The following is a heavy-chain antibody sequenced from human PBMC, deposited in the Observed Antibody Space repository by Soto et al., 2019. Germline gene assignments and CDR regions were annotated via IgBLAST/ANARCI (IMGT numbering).Heavy chain of an antibody. CDR3: AREYRTSSKFDY. CDR1: GFTFGTYA. CDR2: ITGSGGST. Sequence: GGSLRLSCAASGFTFGTYAMSWVRQAPGKGLEWVSGITGSGGSTDYADSVKGRFTISRDTSRNTLYLEMSRLSVEDTAIYYCAREYRTSSKFDYWGQGTLVTVSS. V-gene: IGHV3-23*01. J-gene: IGHJ4*02. D-gene: IGHD6-6*01.